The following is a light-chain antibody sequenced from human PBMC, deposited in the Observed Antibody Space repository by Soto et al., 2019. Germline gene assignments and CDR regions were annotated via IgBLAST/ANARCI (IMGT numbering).Light chain of an antibody. Sequence: QSALTQPASVSGSPGQSITISCSGTSSDVGGYNYVSWYQQHPANAPKLMIYDVRNRPAGVSNRFSGSKSGNTASLTISGLQDEDEDDYYCISYTSSSTVVFGGGTKLTVL. CDR3: ISYTSSSTVV. V-gene: IGLV2-14*01. CDR1: SSDVGGYNY. J-gene: IGLJ2*01. CDR2: DVR.